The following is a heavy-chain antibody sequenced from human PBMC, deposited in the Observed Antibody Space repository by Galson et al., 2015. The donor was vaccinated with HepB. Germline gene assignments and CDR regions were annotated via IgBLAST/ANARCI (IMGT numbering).Heavy chain of an antibody. CDR1: GYTFRSYY. V-gene: IGHV1-46*01. CDR3: ARVYCSSTSCYVEGWFDP. Sequence: SVKVSCKASGYTFRSYYVHWVRQAPGQGLEWVGVINPSGDSTDYALKFQGRVTMSRDTSTSTAYMELSSLRSEDTAVYYCARVYCSSTSCYVEGWFDPWGQGTLVTVSS. CDR2: INPSGDST. D-gene: IGHD2-2*01. J-gene: IGHJ5*02.